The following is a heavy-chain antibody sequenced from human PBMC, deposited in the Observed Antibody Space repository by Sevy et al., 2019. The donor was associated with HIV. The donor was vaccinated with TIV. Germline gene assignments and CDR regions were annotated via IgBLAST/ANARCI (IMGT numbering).Heavy chain of an antibody. D-gene: IGHD3-10*01. CDR3: VKEGGDEGGDH. J-gene: IGHJ4*02. CDR1: GFSFSSYG. CDR2: IQYDGSNK. V-gene: IGHV3-30*02. Sequence: GGSLRLSCAASGFSFSSYGMHWVRQAPGKGLEWMSYIQYDGSNKEYADSVKGRFTISRDNSKNTLYLQMNSLRVEDTAVFYCVKEGGDEGGDHWGQGTLVTVSS.